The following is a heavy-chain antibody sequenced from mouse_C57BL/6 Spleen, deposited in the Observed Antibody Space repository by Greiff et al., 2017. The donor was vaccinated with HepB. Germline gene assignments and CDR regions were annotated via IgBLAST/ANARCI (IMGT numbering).Heavy chain of an antibody. CDR2: IYPSSGNT. J-gene: IGHJ2*01. Sequence: QVQLQQSGAELARPGASVKLSCKASGYTFTSYGISWVKQRTGQGLEWIGEIYPSSGNTYYNEKFKGKATLTADKSSNTSYMELRSLTSVDSAVYVVERGGTDSYGSSYLDYWGQGTTLTVSS. CDR3: ERGGTDSYGSSYLDY. V-gene: IGHV1-81*01. D-gene: IGHD1-1*01. CDR1: GYTFTSYG.